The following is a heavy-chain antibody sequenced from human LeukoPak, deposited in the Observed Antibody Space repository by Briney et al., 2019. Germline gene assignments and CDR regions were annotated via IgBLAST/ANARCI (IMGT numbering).Heavy chain of an antibody. V-gene: IGHV1-18*01. D-gene: IGHD3-22*01. Sequence: GASVKVSCKASGYTFTSYGISWVRQAPGQGLEWMGWISAYNGNTNYAQKLQGRVTMTTDTSTSTAYMELSSLRSEDTAVYYCASLVGNFYDSSAIGFDYWGQGTLVTVSS. J-gene: IGHJ4*02. CDR1: GYTFTSYG. CDR2: ISAYNGNT. CDR3: ASLVGNFYDSSAIGFDY.